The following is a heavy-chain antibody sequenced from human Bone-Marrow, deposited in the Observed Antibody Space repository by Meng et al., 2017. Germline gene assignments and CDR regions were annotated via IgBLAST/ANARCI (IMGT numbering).Heavy chain of an antibody. V-gene: IGHV1-69*13. D-gene: IGHD3-16*01. CDR1: GGTFSSYA. CDR3: ARDPVGGAHYYYYGMDV. Sequence: SVKVSCKASGGTFSSYAISWVRQAPGQGLEWMGGIIPIFGTANYAQKFQGRVTITADESTSTAYMELSSLRSEDTAVYYCARDPVGGAHYYYYGMDVWGQGTTVTVSS. J-gene: IGHJ6*02. CDR2: IIPIFGTA.